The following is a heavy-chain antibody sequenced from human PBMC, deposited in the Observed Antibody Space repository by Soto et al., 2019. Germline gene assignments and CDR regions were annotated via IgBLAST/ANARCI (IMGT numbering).Heavy chain of an antibody. CDR2: ISGSGGST. CDR3: AKDLIVLMVYAHNWFDP. J-gene: IGHJ5*02. D-gene: IGHD2-8*01. Sequence: GGSLRLSCAASGFTFSSYAMSWVRQAPGKGLEWVSAISGSGGSTYYADSVKGRFTISRDNSKNTLYLQMNSLRAEDTAVYYCAKDLIVLMVYAHNWFDPWGQGTLVTVSS. V-gene: IGHV3-23*01. CDR1: GFTFSSYA.